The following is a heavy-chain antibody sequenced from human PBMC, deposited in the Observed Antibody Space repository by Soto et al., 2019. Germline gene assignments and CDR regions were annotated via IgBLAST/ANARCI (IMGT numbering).Heavy chain of an antibody. V-gene: IGHV6-1*01. CDR1: GDSVSSNSAA. D-gene: IGHD5-12*01. CDR3: ACASSGYDERDYYGMDV. CDR2: TYYRSKWYN. J-gene: IGHJ6*02. Sequence: SQTLALPCAISGDSVSSNSAAWNWIRQSPSRGLEWLGRTYYRSKWYNDYAVSVKSRITINPDTSKNQFSLQLNSVTPEDTAVYYCACASSGYDERDYYGMDVWGQGTTVTVSS.